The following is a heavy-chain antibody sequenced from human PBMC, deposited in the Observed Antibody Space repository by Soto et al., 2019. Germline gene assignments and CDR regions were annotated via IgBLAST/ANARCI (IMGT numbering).Heavy chain of an antibody. J-gene: IGHJ3*02. Sequence: ASVKVSCKASGYTFTSYDINWVRQATGQGLEWMGWMNPNSGNTGYAQKFQGRVTMTRNTSISTAYMELSSLRSEDTAVYYCARETSSDDAFDIWGQGTMVTVSS. CDR2: MNPNSGNT. CDR1: GYTFTSYD. CDR3: ARETSSDDAFDI. V-gene: IGHV1-8*01. D-gene: IGHD3-22*01.